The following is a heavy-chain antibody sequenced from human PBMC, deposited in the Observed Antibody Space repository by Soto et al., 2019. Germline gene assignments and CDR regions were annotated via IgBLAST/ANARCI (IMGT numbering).Heavy chain of an antibody. D-gene: IGHD5-12*01. V-gene: IGHV4-31*03. J-gene: IGHJ2*01. Sequence: QVQLQESDPGLVKPSQTLSLTCTVSGGSISSGGYYWSWIRQHPGKGLEWIGYIYYSGSTYYNPSLKSGVTIXXDXSXXQFSLKLSSVTAADTAVYYCASARRDGYLHWYFDLWGRGTLVTVSS. CDR1: GGSISSGGYY. CDR3: ASARRDGYLHWYFDL. CDR2: IYYSGST.